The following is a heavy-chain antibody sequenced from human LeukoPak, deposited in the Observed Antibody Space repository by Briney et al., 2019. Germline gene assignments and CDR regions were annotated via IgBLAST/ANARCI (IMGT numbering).Heavy chain of an antibody. CDR3: AKVGRDYDSSGYYYYHDY. Sequence: PGRSLRLSCAASGFTFSSYGMHWVRQAPGKGLEWVAVIWYDGSNKYYADSVKGRFTISRDNSKNTLYLQMNSLRAEDTAVYYCAKVGRDYDSSGYYYYHDYWGQGTLVTVSS. V-gene: IGHV3-33*06. D-gene: IGHD3-22*01. CDR1: GFTFSSYG. CDR2: IWYDGSNK. J-gene: IGHJ4*02.